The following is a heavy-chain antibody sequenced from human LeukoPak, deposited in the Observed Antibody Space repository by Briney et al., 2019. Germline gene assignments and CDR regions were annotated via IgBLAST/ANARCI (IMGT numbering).Heavy chain of an antibody. CDR1: GFTFSSHG. V-gene: IGHV3-21*05. D-gene: IGHD3-22*01. J-gene: IGHJ4*02. CDR3: ARMYYYYDSSDYSPGDPLFDY. Sequence: GRSLRLSCAASGFTFSSHGMHWVRQAPGKGLEWLAYIDIRSGHTNYAESVKGRFTISRDNAENSVYLQMNSLRTEDTAVYYCARMYYYYDSSDYSPGDPLFDYWGQGMLVAVSS. CDR2: IDIRSGHT.